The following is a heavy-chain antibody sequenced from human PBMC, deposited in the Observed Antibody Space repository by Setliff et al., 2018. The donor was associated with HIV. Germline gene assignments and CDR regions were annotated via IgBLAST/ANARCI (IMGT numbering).Heavy chain of an antibody. V-gene: IGHV4-59*11. CDR3: AGRIQLWFDY. J-gene: IGHJ4*02. D-gene: IGHD5-18*01. CDR2: IYYSGST. CDR1: GGSISSHY. Sequence: SETLSLTCTVSGGSISSHYWSWIRQPPGKGLEWIGSIYYSGSTNYHPSLKSRVTISVDTSKNQISLKLSSVTAADTAVYYCAGRIQLWFDYWGQGTLVTVSS.